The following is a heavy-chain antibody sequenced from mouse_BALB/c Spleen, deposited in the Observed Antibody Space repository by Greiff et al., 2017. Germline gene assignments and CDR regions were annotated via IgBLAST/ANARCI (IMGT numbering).Heavy chain of an antibody. J-gene: IGHJ2*01. D-gene: IGHD2-2*01. V-gene: IGHV7-3*02. Sequence: EVQLVESGGGLVQPGGSLRLSCATSGFTFTDYYMSWVRQPPGKALEWLGFIRNKANGYTTEYSASVKGRFTISRDNSQSILYLQMNTLRAADSATYYCARDSLYGWDYWGQGTTLTVSS. CDR2: IRNKANGYTT. CDR3: ARDSLYGWDY. CDR1: GFTFTDYY.